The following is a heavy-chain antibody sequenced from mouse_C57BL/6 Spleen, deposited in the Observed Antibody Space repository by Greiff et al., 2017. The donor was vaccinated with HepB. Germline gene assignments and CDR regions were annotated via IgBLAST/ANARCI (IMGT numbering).Heavy chain of an antibody. J-gene: IGHJ1*03. Sequence: VQLQQSGPVLVKPGASVKMSCKASGYTFTDYYMNWVKQSHGKSLEWIGVINPYNGGTSYNQKFKGKATLTVDKSSSTAYMELNSLTSEDSAVYYCASDPYYYGSSYGYFDVWGTGTTVTVSS. CDR3: ASDPYYYGSSYGYFDV. CDR1: GYTFTDYY. D-gene: IGHD1-1*01. V-gene: IGHV1-19*01. CDR2: INPYNGGT.